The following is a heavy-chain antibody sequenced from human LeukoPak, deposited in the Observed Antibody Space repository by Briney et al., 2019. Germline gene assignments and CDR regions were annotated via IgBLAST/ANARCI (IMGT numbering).Heavy chain of an antibody. J-gene: IGHJ4*02. CDR3: ARGGGSYYRAFDY. D-gene: IGHD1-26*01. V-gene: IGHV4-38-2*02. Sequence: SETLSLTCTVSGNSISSGYYWGWIRQPPGKGLERIGSIYHSGRTYYNPSLKSRVTMSVDTSKNQFSLKLSSVTAADTAVYYCARGGGSYYRAFDYWGQGTLVTVSS. CDR2: IYHSGRT. CDR1: GNSISSGYY.